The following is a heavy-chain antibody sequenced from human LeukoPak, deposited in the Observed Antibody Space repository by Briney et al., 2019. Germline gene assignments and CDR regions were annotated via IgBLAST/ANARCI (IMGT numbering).Heavy chain of an antibody. J-gene: IGHJ4*02. Sequence: GGSLRLSCATSGFTFSSYWMTWVRQAPGKGLEWVSAISDSGGSTQYADSVKGRFTISRDNSKNTLYLQMNSLRAEDTAVYYCAKGSSNWRDYYYFDYWGQGTLVTVSS. CDR1: GFTFSSYW. V-gene: IGHV3-23*01. CDR3: AKGSSNWRDYYYFDY. CDR2: ISDSGGST. D-gene: IGHD6-13*01.